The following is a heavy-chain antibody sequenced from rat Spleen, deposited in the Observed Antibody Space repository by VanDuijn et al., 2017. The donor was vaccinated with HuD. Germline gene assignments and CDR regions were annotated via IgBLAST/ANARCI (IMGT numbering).Heavy chain of an antibody. D-gene: IGHD1-2*01. CDR2: ISYDGGST. Sequence: EVQLVESGGGLVQPGRSLKLSCAASGFTFSNYYMAWVRQAPTKGLEWVASISYDGGSTYYLDSVKGRFTISRDNAKSSLYLQMDSLRSEDTATYYCTTTIAALYYFDYWGQGVMVTVSS. CDR3: TTTIAALYYFDY. V-gene: IGHV5-20*01. J-gene: IGHJ2*01. CDR1: GFTFSNYY.